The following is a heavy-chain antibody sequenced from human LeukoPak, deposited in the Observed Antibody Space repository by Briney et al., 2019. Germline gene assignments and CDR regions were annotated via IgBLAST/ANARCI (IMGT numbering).Heavy chain of an antibody. J-gene: IGHJ3*02. CDR2: INPNSGGT. CDR1: GYTFTGYY. CDR3: ARDQGRGYTDAFDI. D-gene: IGHD5-12*01. Sequence: ASVKVSCKASGYTFTGYYMHWVRQAPGQGLEWMGWINPNSGGTNYAQKFQGRVTMTRDTSISTAYMELSRLRSDDTAVYYCARDQGRGYTDAFDIWGQGTMVTVSS. V-gene: IGHV1-2*02.